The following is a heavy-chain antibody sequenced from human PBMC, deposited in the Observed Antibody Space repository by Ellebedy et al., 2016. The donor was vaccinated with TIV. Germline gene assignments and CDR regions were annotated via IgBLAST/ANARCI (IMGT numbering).Heavy chain of an antibody. V-gene: IGHV3-7*03. CDR2: TKQDGSEK. CDR3: AKDYR. D-gene: IGHD3-16*02. J-gene: IGHJ4*02. Sequence: GESLKISCAASGFTFSTYWMGWVRQAAGKGLEWVANTKQDGSEKYYVDSVMGRFTISRDDAKNSLYLQMTSLRAEDTAVYLCAKDYRWGQGTLVTVSP. CDR1: GFTFSTYW.